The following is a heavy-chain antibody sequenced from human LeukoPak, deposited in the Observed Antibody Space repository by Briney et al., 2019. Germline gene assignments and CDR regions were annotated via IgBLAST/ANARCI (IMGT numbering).Heavy chain of an antibody. D-gene: IGHD6-13*01. J-gene: IGHJ4*02. CDR3: ARVASPSDFRAAADYYFDY. Sequence: SETLSLTCAVYGGSFSGYYWSWIRQPPGKGLEWIGEINHSGSTNYNPSLKSRVAISVDTSKNQFSLKLSSVTAADTAVYYCARVASPSDFRAAADYYFDYWGQGTLVTVSS. V-gene: IGHV4-34*01. CDR2: INHSGST. CDR1: GGSFSGYY.